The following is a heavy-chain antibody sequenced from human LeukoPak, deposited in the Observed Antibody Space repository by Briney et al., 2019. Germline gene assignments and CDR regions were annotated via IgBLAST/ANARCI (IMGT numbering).Heavy chain of an antibody. CDR1: GGTFISYA. D-gene: IGHD3-10*01. J-gene: IGHJ4*02. V-gene: IGHV1-8*02. CDR2: MNPNSGNT. Sequence: ASVKVSCKASGGTFISYAISWVRQAPGQGLEWMGWMNPNSGNTGYAQKFQGRLTMTRNTSISTAYMELSSLRSEDTAVYYCARVRRFAGGVITFDYWGQGTLVTVSS. CDR3: ARVRRFAGGVITFDY.